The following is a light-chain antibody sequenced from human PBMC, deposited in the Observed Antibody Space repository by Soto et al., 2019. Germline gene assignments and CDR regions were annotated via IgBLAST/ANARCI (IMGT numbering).Light chain of an antibody. CDR1: QSVSSY. J-gene: IGKJ5*01. CDR2: DAS. V-gene: IGKV3-11*01. Sequence: EIVLTQSPATLSLSPGERATLSCRASQSVSSYLAWYQQKPGQAPRLLIYDASNRATGIPARFSGRGSGTDFTLTISSLEPEDVAVYYCQQRSNWPPSITFGQGTRLEIK. CDR3: QQRSNWPPSIT.